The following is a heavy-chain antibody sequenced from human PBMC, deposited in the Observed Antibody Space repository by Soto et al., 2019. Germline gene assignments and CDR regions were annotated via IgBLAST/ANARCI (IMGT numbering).Heavy chain of an antibody. CDR1: SSYA. D-gene: IGHD5-12*01. CDR3: ARQVGYSGYA. V-gene: IGHV6-1*01. CDR2: TYYRSRWYN. Sequence: SSYAISWVRQAPGQGLEWMGRTYYRSRWYNDYAVSVRSRITVNADTSKNQFSLHLNSVTPEDTAVYYCARQVGYSGYAWGQGTLVTVSS. J-gene: IGHJ4*02.